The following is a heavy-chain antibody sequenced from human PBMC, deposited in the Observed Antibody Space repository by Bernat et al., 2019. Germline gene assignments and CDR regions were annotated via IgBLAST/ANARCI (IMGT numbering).Heavy chain of an antibody. V-gene: IGHV4-38-2*01. CDR1: GYSISSGYY. Sequence: QVQLQESGPGLVKPSETLSLTCAVSGYSISSGYYWGWIRQPPGKGLEWIGSIYHSGSTYYNPALKSRVTISVDTSKNQFSLKLSSVTAADTAVYYCARVGIAVPWGSYRTYDFDYWGQGTRVTVSS. CDR2: IYHSGST. CDR3: ARVGIAVPWGSYRTYDFDY. D-gene: IGHD3-16*02. J-gene: IGHJ4*02.